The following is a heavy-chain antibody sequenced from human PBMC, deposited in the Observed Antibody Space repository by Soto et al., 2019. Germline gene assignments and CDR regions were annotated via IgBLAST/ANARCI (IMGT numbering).Heavy chain of an antibody. D-gene: IGHD2-2*01. Sequence: PGESLKISCKGSGYSFTSHWIGWVRQMPGKGLEWMGIIYPGDSDTRYSPSFQGQVTISADKSSGTAYLQWSSLRASDTAIYYCATTTHCSSTTCQSFYFDYWGQGTLVTVSS. V-gene: IGHV5-51*01. CDR3: ATTTHCSSTTCQSFYFDY. CDR1: GYSFTSHW. CDR2: IYPGDSDT. J-gene: IGHJ4*02.